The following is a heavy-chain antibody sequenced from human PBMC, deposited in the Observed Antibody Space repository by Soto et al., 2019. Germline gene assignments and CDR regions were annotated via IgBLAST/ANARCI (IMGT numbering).Heavy chain of an antibody. D-gene: IGHD1-1*01. CDR3: AHYTTDTYFDV. CDR1: GFSLYTRGAG. Sequence: QITLEESRPPLVKPTQPLTLTCSFSGFSLYTRGAGVGWIRQPPGKALEWLALLYWDDTRRYNPSLKNSLTIAKDTSENQVVLTMTNMDPVDTGTYFCAHYTTDTYFDVWGKGTTVTVSS. J-gene: IGHJ6*04. CDR2: LYWDDTR. V-gene: IGHV2-5*02.